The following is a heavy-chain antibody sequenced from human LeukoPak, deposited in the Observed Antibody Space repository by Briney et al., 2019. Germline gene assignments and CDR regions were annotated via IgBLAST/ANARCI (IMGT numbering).Heavy chain of an antibody. CDR1: GGTFSSYA. V-gene: IGHV1-69*06. CDR2: IIPIFGTA. D-gene: IGHD3-3*01. J-gene: IGHJ6*03. CDR3: ARGDFWSGYSYYMDV. Sequence: ASVKVSCKASGGTFSSYAISWVRQAPGQGLEWMGGIIPIFGTANYAQKFQGRVTITADKSTSTAYMELSSLRSEDTAVYYCARGDFWSGYSYYMDVWGRGTTVTVSS.